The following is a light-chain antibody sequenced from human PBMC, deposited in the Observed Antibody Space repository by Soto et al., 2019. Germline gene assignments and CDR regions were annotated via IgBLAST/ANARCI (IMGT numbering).Light chain of an antibody. Sequence: DIQVTQSPSSLSASVGDRVTITRRASQSINNYLNWYQQKPGKATKLLIYAASSLQSGVPSRFSGSGSGTDFILTITSLQPEDFANYYCQQSYSTHPITFGQGTRLEIK. J-gene: IGKJ5*01. V-gene: IGKV1-39*01. CDR3: QQSYSTHPIT. CDR2: AAS. CDR1: QSINNY.